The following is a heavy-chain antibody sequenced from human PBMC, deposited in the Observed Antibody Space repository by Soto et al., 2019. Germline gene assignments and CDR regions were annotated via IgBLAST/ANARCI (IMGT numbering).Heavy chain of an antibody. J-gene: IGHJ5*02. Sequence: PGGSLRLSCAASGFSFSNYAMNWVRQAPGKGLEWVSAISAGGSNTNYADSVKGRFTISSDNSKNTLYLQMNGLRADDTAVYYCAKDLITTATYMFDPWGQGTLVTVSS. CDR2: ISAGGSNT. CDR1: GFSFSNYA. V-gene: IGHV3-23*01. CDR3: AKDLITTATYMFDP. D-gene: IGHD4-17*01.